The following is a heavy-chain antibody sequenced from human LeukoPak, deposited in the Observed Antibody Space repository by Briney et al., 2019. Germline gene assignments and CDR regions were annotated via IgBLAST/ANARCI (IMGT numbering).Heavy chain of an antibody. CDR3: VKPYYYSSGSLS. CDR2: ISSSSSYI. Sequence: GGSLRLSCAASGFTFSTYNMNWVRQAPGKGLKWVSSISSSSSYIYYADSVKGRFTISRDNAKNSLYLQMNSLRADDTAVYYCVKPYYYSSGSLSWGQGTLVTVSS. D-gene: IGHD3-10*01. J-gene: IGHJ4*02. V-gene: IGHV3-21*01. CDR1: GFTFSTYN.